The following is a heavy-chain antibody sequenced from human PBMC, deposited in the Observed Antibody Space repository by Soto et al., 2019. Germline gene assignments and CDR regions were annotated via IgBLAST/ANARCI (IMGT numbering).Heavy chain of an antibody. CDR2: VSGGSGVT. J-gene: IGHJ5*02. CDR3: TRWNGYGDL. CDR1: GFSFSTYG. D-gene: IGHD1-1*01. V-gene: IGHV3-23*01. Sequence: EMQLLESGGGLVQPGGSLRLSCVVSGFSFSTYGVTWVHQAPGKGLEWVCGVSGGSGVTHYTDSVKGRFTISGDDSKNTVYLQMHSLRGEDTAVSYCTRWNGYGDLWGQGTLVTVSS.